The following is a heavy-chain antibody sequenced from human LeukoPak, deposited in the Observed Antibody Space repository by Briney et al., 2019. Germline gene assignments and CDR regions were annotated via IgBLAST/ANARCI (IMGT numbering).Heavy chain of an antibody. CDR1: GGSFSGYY. CDR2: INHSGST. CDR3: ARRPVKGYSSSWSHRDYYYYYMDV. J-gene: IGHJ6*03. Sequence: SETLSLTCAVYGGSFSGYYWSWIRQPPGKGLEWIGEINHSGSTNYNPSLKSRVTISVDTSKNQFSLKLSSVTAADTAVYYCARRPVKGYSSSWSHRDYYYYYMDVWGKGTTVTISS. D-gene: IGHD6-13*01. V-gene: IGHV4-34*01.